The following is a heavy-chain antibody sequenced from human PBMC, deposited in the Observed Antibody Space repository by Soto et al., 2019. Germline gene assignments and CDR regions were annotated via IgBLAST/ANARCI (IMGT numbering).Heavy chain of an antibody. CDR1: GFSLSTSGMC. D-gene: IGHD3-3*01. CDR3: ARINRTYYDFWSGYPYGMDV. J-gene: IGHJ6*02. CDR2: IDWDDDK. Sequence: SGPTLVNPTQTLTLTCTFSGFSLSTSGMCVSWIRQPPGKALEWLALIDWDDDKYYSTSLKTRLTISKDTSKNQVVLTMTNMDPVDTATYYCARINRTYYDFWSGYPYGMDVWGQGTTVTVSS. V-gene: IGHV2-70*01.